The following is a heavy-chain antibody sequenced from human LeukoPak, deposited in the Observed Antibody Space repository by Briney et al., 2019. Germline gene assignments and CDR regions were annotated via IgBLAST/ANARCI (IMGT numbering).Heavy chain of an antibody. CDR2: IIPIFGTA. J-gene: IGHJ4*02. CDR1: GGTFSSYA. Sequence: SVKVSCKASGGTFSSYAISWVRQAPGQGLEWMGGIIPIFGTANYAQKFQGRVTITADESTSTAYMELSSLRSEDTAVYYCARGEGKSGGYSYAPTYFDYWGQGTLVTVSS. V-gene: IGHV1-69*13. CDR3: ARGEGKSGGYSYAPTYFDY. D-gene: IGHD5-18*01.